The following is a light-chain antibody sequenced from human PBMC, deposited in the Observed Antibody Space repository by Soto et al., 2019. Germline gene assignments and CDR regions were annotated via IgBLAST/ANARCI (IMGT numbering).Light chain of an antibody. CDR2: DDR. V-gene: IGLV3-21*02. J-gene: IGLJ2*01. CDR1: NIGHTH. CDR3: QIWDSSSDHVL. Sequence: SYELTQPPSVSVAPGQTATVTCEGDNIGHTHVHWYQQKPGQAPVLVLYDDRARPSGIPERFSGSNSGNTATLTISRVEAGDEADFYCQIWDSSSDHVLFGGGTKLTV.